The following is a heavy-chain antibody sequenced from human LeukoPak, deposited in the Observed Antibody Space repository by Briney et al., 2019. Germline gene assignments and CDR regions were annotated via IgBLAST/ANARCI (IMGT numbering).Heavy chain of an antibody. V-gene: IGHV3-30*01. CDR1: GFTFNRHA. CDR2: ISYDGSNE. J-gene: IGHJ4*02. Sequence: TGGSLRLSCAASGFTFNRHAMHWVRQAPGKGLEWVAVISYDGSNEYYADSVKGRFTISRDNSKDTLYLQLNSLRGDDTAVHYCARPIGCCSSSSCRHRYGEGGYFDYWGQGTQVTVSS. CDR3: ARPIGCCSSSSCRHRYGEGGYFDY. D-gene: IGHD2-2*01.